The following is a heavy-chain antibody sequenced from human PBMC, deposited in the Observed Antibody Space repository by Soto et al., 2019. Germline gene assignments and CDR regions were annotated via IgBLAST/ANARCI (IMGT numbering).Heavy chain of an antibody. V-gene: IGHV5-51*01. J-gene: IGHJ6*04. CDR1: GYSFTSYW. CDR3: ARHAVVVPAAIGDYYYYGMDV. D-gene: IGHD2-2*01. Sequence: GESLKISCKGSGYSFTSYWIGWVRQMPGKGLEWMGIIYPGDSDTRYSPSFQGQVTISADKSISTAYLQWSSLKASDTAMYYCARHAVVVPAAIGDYYYYGMDVWGKGTTVTVSS. CDR2: IYPGDSDT.